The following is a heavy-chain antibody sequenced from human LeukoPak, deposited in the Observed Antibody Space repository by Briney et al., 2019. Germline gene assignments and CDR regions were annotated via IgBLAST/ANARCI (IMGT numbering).Heavy chain of an antibody. CDR3: ARDFYCSGGSCYLEYFQH. CDR1: GFTFSSYS. CDR2: ISSSSSYI. J-gene: IGHJ1*01. V-gene: IGHV3-21*01. Sequence: GGSLRLSCAASGFTFSSYSTNWVRQAPGKGLEWVSSISSSSSYIYYADSVKGRFTISRDNAKNSLYLQMNSLRAEDTAVYYCARDFYCSGGSCYLEYFQHWGQGTLVTVSS. D-gene: IGHD2-15*01.